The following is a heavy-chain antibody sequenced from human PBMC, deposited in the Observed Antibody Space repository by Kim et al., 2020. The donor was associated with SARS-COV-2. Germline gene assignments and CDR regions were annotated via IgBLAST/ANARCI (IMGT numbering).Heavy chain of an antibody. D-gene: IGHD3-16*01. V-gene: IGHV3-74*01. Sequence: GGSLRLSCTASGFTFSAYWMHWVRQAPGKGLVWVLRITDTGNVQSYADSVKGRFTSSRDNAKNTLYLQMNSLRAEDTAVYYCARDWGVPDHDWRFDLWGRGTLVTVS. CDR1: GFTFSAYW. J-gene: IGHJ2*01. CDR2: ITDTGNVQ. CDR3: ARDWGVPDHDWRFDL.